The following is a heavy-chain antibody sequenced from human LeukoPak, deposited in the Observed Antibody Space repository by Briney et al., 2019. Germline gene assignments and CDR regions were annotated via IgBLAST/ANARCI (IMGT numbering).Heavy chain of an antibody. J-gene: IGHJ4*02. D-gene: IGHD4-17*01. V-gene: IGHV1-69*04. Sequence: ASVKVSCKASGGTFSSYAISWVRQAPGQGLEWMGRIIPILGIANYAQKFQGRVTMTRDTSISTAYMELSRLRSDDTAVYYCARYGGRTVTTSDYWGQGTLVTVSS. CDR2: IIPILGIA. CDR3: ARYGGRTVTTSDY. CDR1: GGTFSSYA.